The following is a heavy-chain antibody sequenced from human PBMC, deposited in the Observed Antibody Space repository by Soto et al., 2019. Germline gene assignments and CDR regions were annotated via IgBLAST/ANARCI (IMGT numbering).Heavy chain of an antibody. CDR3: AKDRNTVVVVAATLFWFDP. CDR1: GFTFSSYA. CDR2: ISGSGGST. V-gene: IGHV3-23*01. D-gene: IGHD2-15*01. Sequence: GGSLRLSCAASGFTFSSYAMSWVRQAPGKGLEWVSAISGSGGSTYYADSVKGRFTISRDNSKNTLYLQMNSLRAEDTAVYYCAKDRNTVVVVAATLFWFDPWGQGTLVTVSS. J-gene: IGHJ5*02.